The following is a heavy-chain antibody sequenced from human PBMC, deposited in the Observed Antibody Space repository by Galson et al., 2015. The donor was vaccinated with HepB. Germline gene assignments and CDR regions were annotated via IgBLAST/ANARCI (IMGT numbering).Heavy chain of an antibody. CDR2: ISNSGNTI. J-gene: IGHJ4*02. CDR3: ARDGVEPH. V-gene: IGHV3-48*01. CDR1: GFTFSSYS. Sequence: SLRLSCAASGFTFSSYSMNWVRQAPGKGLEWVSYISNSGNTIYYADSVKGRLTISRDNAKNSLYLQMNSLRAEDTAVYYCARDGVEPHWGQGTLVTVSS. D-gene: IGHD6-13*01.